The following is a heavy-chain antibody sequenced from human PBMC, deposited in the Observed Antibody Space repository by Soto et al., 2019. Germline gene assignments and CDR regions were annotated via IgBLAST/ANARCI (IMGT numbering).Heavy chain of an antibody. J-gene: IGHJ4*02. D-gene: IGHD1-1*01. V-gene: IGHV3-15*01. CDR3: TTSNLGVDF. CDR2: IKTKPDDGTI. CDR1: GLIFRDVW. Sequence: PGGSLRLSCAASGLIFRDVWMTWVRQAPGKGLEWVGRIKTKPDDGTIDYAAPVRGRFTISRDDSKNTLYLQMTSLTPDDTGVYYCTTSNLGVDFWGPGTLVTGSS.